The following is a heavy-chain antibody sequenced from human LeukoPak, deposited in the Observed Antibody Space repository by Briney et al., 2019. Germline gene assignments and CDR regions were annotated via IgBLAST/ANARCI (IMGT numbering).Heavy chain of an antibody. CDR1: EFTFSSHS. D-gene: IGHD3-22*01. CDR2: ISSSSSYL. V-gene: IGHV3-21*01. CDR3: VRAMSRSGWPNYYFDF. J-gene: IGHJ4*02. Sequence: GGSLRLSCAASEFTFSSHSMNWVRQAPGKGLEWVSFISSSSSYLHYADSVKGRFTISRDNANNSVYLQMNSLRVEDTATYYCVRAMSRSGWPNYYFDFWGQGTLVTVSS.